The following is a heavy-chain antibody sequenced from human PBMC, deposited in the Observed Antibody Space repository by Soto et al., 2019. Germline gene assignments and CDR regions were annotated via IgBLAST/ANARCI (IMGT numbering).Heavy chain of an antibody. CDR1: GYTFTSYY. V-gene: IGHV1-46*03. Sequence: ASVKVSCKASGYTFTSYYMHWVRQAPGQGLEWMGKINPSGGSTSYAQKFQGRVTMTRDTSTSTVYMELSSLRSEGTAVYYCARCVPSGWPEGAFDIWGQGTMVTVSS. J-gene: IGHJ3*02. CDR2: INPSGGST. CDR3: ARCVPSGWPEGAFDI. D-gene: IGHD6-19*01.